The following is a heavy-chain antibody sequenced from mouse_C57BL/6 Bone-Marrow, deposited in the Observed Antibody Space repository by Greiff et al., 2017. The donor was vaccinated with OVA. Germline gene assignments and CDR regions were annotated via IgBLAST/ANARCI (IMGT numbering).Heavy chain of an antibody. CDR3: ASDDGYYLPFDY. Sequence: EVQLVESGGGLVKPGGSLKLSCAASGFTFSDYGMHWVRQAPEKGLEWVAYISSGSSTIYYADTVKGRFTISRDNAKNTLFLQMTSLRSEDTAMYYCASDDGYYLPFDYWGQGTTLTVSS. J-gene: IGHJ2*01. CDR2: ISSGSSTI. D-gene: IGHD2-3*01. V-gene: IGHV5-17*01. CDR1: GFTFSDYG.